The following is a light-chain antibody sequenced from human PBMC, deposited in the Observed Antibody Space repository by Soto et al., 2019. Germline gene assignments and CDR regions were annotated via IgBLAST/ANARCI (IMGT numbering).Light chain of an antibody. V-gene: IGKV1-27*01. CDR3: QNYNSAPRT. CDR1: QGISNY. CDR2: GAS. Sequence: DIQMTQSPSSLSASVGDRVTITCRASQGISNYLAWYQQKPGKVPELLIYGASTLQSGVPSRFSGSGSGTDFALTISSLQPEDVATYYCQNYNSAPRTFGQGTEVEIK. J-gene: IGKJ1*01.